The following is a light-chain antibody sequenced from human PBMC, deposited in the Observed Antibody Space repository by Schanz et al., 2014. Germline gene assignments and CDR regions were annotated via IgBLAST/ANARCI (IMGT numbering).Light chain of an antibody. CDR3: QQYNSYLWT. CDR1: QSISTL. J-gene: IGKJ1*01. Sequence: DIQMTQSPSTLSASVGDRVTITCRASQSISTLLAWYQQKPGKAPKLLIYDASSLESGVPSRFSGSGSGTEFTLTNSSLQPDDFATYYCQQYNSYLWTFGQGTKVEIK. CDR2: DAS. V-gene: IGKV1-5*01.